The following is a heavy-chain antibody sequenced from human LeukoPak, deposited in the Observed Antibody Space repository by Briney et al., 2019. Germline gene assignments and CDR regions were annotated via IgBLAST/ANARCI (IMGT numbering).Heavy chain of an antibody. CDR3: ARVGSEFDP. D-gene: IGHD3-10*01. J-gene: IGHJ5*02. CDR2: IYHTGST. V-gene: IGHV4-59*01. CDR1: GASISSDY. Sequence: SETLSLTCTVSGASISSDYWSWIRQPPGKGLEWIGYIYHTGSTNYNPSLKTRLTLSIDTSKKQFSLKLSSVTAADTAVYYCARVGSEFDPWGQGTLVTVSS.